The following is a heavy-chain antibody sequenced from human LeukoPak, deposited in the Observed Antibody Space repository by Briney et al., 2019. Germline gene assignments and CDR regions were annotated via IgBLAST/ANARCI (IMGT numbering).Heavy chain of an antibody. CDR2: ISNSGGST. V-gene: IGHV3-23*01. Sequence: GGSLRLSCAASGFSFTSYAMNWVRQAPGKGLEWVATISNSGGSTYYADSVKGRFAISRDNSKNTLYLQMNSLRAEDTAVYYCVAMGDFDYWGQGTLVTVSS. J-gene: IGHJ4*02. CDR1: GFSFTSYA. CDR3: VAMGDFDY. D-gene: IGHD5-18*01.